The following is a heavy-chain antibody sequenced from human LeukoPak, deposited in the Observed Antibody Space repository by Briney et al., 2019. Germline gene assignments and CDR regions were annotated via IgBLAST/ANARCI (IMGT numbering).Heavy chain of an antibody. J-gene: IGHJ4*02. V-gene: IGHV1-8*01. CDR2: MNPNSGNT. CDR1: GYTFTSYD. CDR3: VRVLRMTTVTTRSGLSY. D-gene: IGHD4-17*01. Sequence: ASVKVSCKASGYTFTSYDINWVRQATGQGLEWMGWMNPNSGNTGYAQKFQGRVTMTRNTSISTAYMELSSLRSEDTAAYYCVRVLRMTTVTTRSGLSYWGQGTLVTVSS.